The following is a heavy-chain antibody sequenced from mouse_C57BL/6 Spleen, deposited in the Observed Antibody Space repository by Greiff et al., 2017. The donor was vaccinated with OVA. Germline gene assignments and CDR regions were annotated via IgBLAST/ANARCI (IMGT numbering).Heavy chain of an antibody. CDR2: INPSSGYT. CDR1: GYTFTSYT. V-gene: IGHV1-4*01. D-gene: IGHD2-12*01. J-gene: IGHJ2*01. CDR3: AKGDVTFDY. Sequence: QVHVKQSGAELARPGASVKMSCKASGYTFTSYTMHWVKQRPGQGLEWIGYINPSSGYTKYNQKFKDKATLTADKSSSTAYMQLSSLTSEDSAVYYCAKGDVTFDYWGQGTTLTVSS.